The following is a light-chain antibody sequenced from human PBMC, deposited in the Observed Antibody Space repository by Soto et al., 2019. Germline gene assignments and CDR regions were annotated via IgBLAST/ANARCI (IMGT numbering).Light chain of an antibody. V-gene: IGKV1-5*03. J-gene: IGKJ1*01. CDR1: ERISSW. CDR2: KAS. CDR3: QQYKSYSS. Sequence: DIQMTQSPSTLSASVGDRVTITCRASERISSWLAWYQQKPGRPPKLLIYKASDLEDGVPSRFSASGFGTQFTLTISSLQPDDFATYYCQQYKSYSSFGPGTTV.